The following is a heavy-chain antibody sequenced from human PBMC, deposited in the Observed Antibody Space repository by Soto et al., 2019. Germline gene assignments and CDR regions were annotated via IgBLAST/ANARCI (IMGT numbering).Heavy chain of an antibody. V-gene: IGHV3-73*01. J-gene: IGHJ4*02. D-gene: IGHD2-21*01. CDR3: TSPGDMVDY. CDR2: IRSKANSYAT. Sequence: GESLKISCAASGFTFSGSAMHWVRQASGKGLEWLGRIRSKANSYATAYAASVKGRFTISRDDSKNTAYLQMNSLKTEDTAVYYCTSPGDMVDYWGQGTLVTVSS. CDR1: GFTFSGSA.